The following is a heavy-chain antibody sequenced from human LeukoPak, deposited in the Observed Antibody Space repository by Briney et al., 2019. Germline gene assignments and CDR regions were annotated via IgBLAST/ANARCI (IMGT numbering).Heavy chain of an antibody. D-gene: IGHD1-26*01. V-gene: IGHV3-11*06. CDR2: ISSSSSYT. Sequence: PGGSLRLSCAASGFTFSDYYMSWIRQAPGKGLEWVSYISSSSSYTNYADSVKGRFTISRDNAKNSLYLQMNTLRAEDTAVYYCARPLSGSQIDYWGQGTLVTVSS. CDR3: ARPLSGSQIDY. CDR1: GFTFSDYY. J-gene: IGHJ4*02.